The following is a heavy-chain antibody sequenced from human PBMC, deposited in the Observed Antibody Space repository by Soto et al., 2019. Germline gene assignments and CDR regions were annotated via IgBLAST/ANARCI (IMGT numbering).Heavy chain of an antibody. D-gene: IGHD3-9*01. V-gene: IGHV2-5*01. CDR3: AHSTHDILTGYLYYYYGMDV. CDR1: GFSLNNSGVG. CDR2: IYWNDDK. Sequence: SRPKPGNHAQSLTLTCTFPGFSLNNSGVGVGWIRQPPGKALDWLALIYWNDDKRYSPSLKSRLTITKDTSKNQVVLTMINMDPVDTATYYCAHSTHDILTGYLYYYYGMDVWGQGPTVTVSS. J-gene: IGHJ6*01.